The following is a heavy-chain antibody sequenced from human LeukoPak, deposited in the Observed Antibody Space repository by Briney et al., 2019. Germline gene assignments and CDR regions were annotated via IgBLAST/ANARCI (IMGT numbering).Heavy chain of an antibody. CDR2: IYIGDNP. Sequence: GGSLRLSCAASGLTVSSSYMSWVRQAPGKGVEWVSIIYIGDNPHYADSVKGRFTISRHNSKNTLYIQMNNLRAADTAVYYCARVRPWVFDYWGQGTLVTVSS. CDR3: ARVRPWVFDY. V-gene: IGHV3-53*04. J-gene: IGHJ4*02. CDR1: GLTVSSSY.